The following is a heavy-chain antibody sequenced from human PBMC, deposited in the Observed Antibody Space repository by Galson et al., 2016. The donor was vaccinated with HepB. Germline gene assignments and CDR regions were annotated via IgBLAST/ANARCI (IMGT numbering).Heavy chain of an antibody. J-gene: IGHJ6*02. Sequence: SETLSLTCAVYGGSFSGNTWSWIRQPPGRGLEWIGEISRSGSTNYNPSLKSRVTISVDPSKSHVFLNLTSATDADTAVYYCARAPGHDWSHYYYGIDVWGQGTTVTVSS. CDR3: ARAPGHDWSHYYYGIDV. D-gene: IGHD3-9*01. CDR2: ISRSGST. CDR1: GGSFSGNT. V-gene: IGHV4-34*01.